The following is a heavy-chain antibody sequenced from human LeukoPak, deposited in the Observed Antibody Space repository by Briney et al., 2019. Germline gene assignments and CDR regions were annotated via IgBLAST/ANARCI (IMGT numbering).Heavy chain of an antibody. CDR2: INSEGSST. J-gene: IGHJ4*02. Sequence: GGSLRLSCAASGFTFSSYWMHWVRQAPGKGLVWVSRINSEGSSTSYADSVKGRFTISRDNAKNSLYLQMNSLRAEDTAVYYCAKGSYSGHRGYFDYWGQGTLVTVSS. CDR3: AKGSYSGHRGYFDY. V-gene: IGHV3-74*01. CDR1: GFTFSSYW. D-gene: IGHD3-10*01.